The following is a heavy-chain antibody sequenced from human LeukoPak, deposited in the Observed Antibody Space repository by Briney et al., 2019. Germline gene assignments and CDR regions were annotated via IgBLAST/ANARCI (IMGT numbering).Heavy chain of an antibody. CDR1: GYSFTSYW. J-gene: IGHJ4*02. CDR2: ISTGDSDT. CDR3: ARQDSGWSFDY. D-gene: IGHD6-19*01. V-gene: IGHV5-51*01. Sequence: NPGESLKNSSKGSGYSFTSYWIGGVRQLPGKALEWMGIISTGDSDTKDSPSFQGQVTISDDKSISTAYLEWNSLKASDTAMYYCARQDSGWSFDYWGQGTLVTVSS.